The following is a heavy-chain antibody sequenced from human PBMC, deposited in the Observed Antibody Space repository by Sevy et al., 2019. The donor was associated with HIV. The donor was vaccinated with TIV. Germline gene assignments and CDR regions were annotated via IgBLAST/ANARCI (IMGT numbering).Heavy chain of an antibody. D-gene: IGHD6-13*01. CDR2: IWYDGSNK. CDR3: ARVGSSWYGWYYYYGMDV. J-gene: IGHJ6*02. V-gene: IGHV3-33*01. Sequence: GGSLRLSCAASGFTFSSYGMHWVRQAPGKGLEWVAVIWYDGSNKYYADSVKGRFTISRDNSKNTLSLQMNSLRAEATAVYYCARVGSSWYGWYYYYGMDVWGQGTTVTVSS. CDR1: GFTFSSYG.